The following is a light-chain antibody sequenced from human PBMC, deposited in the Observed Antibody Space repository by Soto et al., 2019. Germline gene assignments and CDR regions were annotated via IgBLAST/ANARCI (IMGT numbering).Light chain of an antibody. V-gene: IGLV1-40*01. CDR3: QSYESSLSGYV. CDR1: SSNIGAGYE. CDR2: ENN. Sequence: QPVLTQPPSVSEAPGQTVTISCTGSSSNIGAGYEGHWYQQVPGTAPKLLIYENNNRPSGVPDRFSGSKSGTADSLAITGLRAEDEAEYYCQSYESSLSGYVFGAGTKVTVL. J-gene: IGLJ1*01.